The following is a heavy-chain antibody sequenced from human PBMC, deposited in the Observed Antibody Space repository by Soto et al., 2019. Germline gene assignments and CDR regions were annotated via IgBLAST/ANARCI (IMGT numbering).Heavy chain of an antibody. CDR3: FRGGVTSRTFDY. CDR2: IFPDDSDT. V-gene: IGHV5-51*01. D-gene: IGHD3-16*01. J-gene: IGHJ4*02. CDR1: GYIIKNYW. Sequence: PGESLKISCKASGYIIKNYWMGWVRQMPGQGLEWMGIIFPDDSDTRYSPSFQGHVTISVDKSISTAYVQWSSLKASDSAIYYCFRGGVTSRTFDYWGQGTLVTVSS.